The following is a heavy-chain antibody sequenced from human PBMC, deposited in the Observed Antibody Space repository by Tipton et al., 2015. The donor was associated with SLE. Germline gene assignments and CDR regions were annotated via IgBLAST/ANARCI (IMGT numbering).Heavy chain of an antibody. CDR3: AKDRRDSSSNYFDY. Sequence: SLRLSCAASGFTFSSYSMNWVRQAPGKGLEWVSSISSSSSYIYYADSVKGRFTISRDNAKNSLYLQMNSLRAEDTAVYYCAKDRRDSSSNYFDYWGQGTLVTVSS. CDR1: GFTFSSYS. CDR2: ISSSSSYI. V-gene: IGHV3-21*01. D-gene: IGHD6-6*01. J-gene: IGHJ4*02.